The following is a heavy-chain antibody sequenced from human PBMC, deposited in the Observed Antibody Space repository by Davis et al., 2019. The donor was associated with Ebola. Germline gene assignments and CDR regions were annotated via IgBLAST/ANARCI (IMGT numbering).Heavy chain of an antibody. D-gene: IGHD4-23*01. CDR2: IYYSGST. CDR1: YF. CDR3: AREAGGNSLGSFDY. Sequence: YFMNWIRQPPGKGLEWIGSIYYSGSTYYNPSLKSRVTISVDTSKNQFSLKLSSVTAADTAVYYCAREAGGNSLGSFDYWGQGTLVTVSS. J-gene: IGHJ4*02. V-gene: IGHV4-39*07.